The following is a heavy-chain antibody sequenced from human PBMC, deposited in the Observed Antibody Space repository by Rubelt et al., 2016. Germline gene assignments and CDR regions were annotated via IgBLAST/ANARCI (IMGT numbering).Heavy chain of an antibody. D-gene: IGHD1-26*01. CDR3: ARGGMGGSTGYFDY. V-gene: IGHV3-66*01. CDR2: IYRGGST. J-gene: IGHJ4*02. Sequence: EVQLVESGGGLVQPGGSLRLSCAASGFTVSSNYMSWVRQAPGKGLEWVSVIYRGGSTYYADSVKGRFAISKGNSKDTCDLQMNGRRAEDTAVYYCARGGMGGSTGYFDYWGQGTLVTVSS. CDR1: GFTVSSNY.